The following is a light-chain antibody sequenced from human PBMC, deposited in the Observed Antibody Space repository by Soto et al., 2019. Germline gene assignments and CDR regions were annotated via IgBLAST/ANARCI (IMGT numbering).Light chain of an antibody. V-gene: IGKV3-20*01. CDR2: GAS. J-gene: IGKJ3*01. CDR1: QSVSSTY. CDR3: QQCGSSPVT. Sequence: EIVLTQSPGTLSLSPGERATLSCRASQSVSSTYLAWYQQKPGQALRLLIYGASSRATGIPDRFSGSGSGTDFTLTITRLEPEDFAVYYCQQCGSSPVTFGPGTKVDFK.